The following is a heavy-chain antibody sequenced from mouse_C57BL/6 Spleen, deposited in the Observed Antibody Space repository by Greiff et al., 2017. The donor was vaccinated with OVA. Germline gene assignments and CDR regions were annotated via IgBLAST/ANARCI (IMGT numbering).Heavy chain of an antibody. CDR1: GFTFSSYA. Sequence: EVQVVESGEGLVKPGGSLKLSCAASGFTFSSYAMSWVRQTPEKRLEWVAYISSGGDYIYYADTVKGRFTISRDNARNTLYLQMSSLKSEDTAMYYCTREVYDYDGAGFADWGQGTLVTVSA. J-gene: IGHJ3*01. V-gene: IGHV5-9-1*02. D-gene: IGHD2-4*01. CDR2: ISSGGDYI. CDR3: TREVYDYDGAGFAD.